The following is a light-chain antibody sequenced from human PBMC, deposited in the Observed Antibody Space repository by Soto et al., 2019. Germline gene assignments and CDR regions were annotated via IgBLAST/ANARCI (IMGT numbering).Light chain of an antibody. V-gene: IGLV1-40*01. CDR2: GNS. Sequence: QSVLTQPPSVSGAPGQRVTISCTGSSSNIGAGYDVHWYQQLPGTAPKLLIYGNSNRPSGVPDRFSGSKSGTSASLAITGRQAEDEADYYGQSYDSSLSGSVFGGGTQLTVL. CDR1: SSNIGAGYD. J-gene: IGLJ2*01. CDR3: QSYDSSLSGSV.